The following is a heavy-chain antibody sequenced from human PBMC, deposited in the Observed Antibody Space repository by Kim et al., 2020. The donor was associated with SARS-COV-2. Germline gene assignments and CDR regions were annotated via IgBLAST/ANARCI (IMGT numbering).Heavy chain of an antibody. J-gene: IGHJ4*02. CDR3: MKGGWGWIWDH. Sequence: GGSLRLSCTTSGFTFTGYAMSWVRQAPGKGLEWVSSIDGSDGTTYYVHSVKGRFTISRDNSKNTLYLQMSTLRADDTAVYYCMKGGWGWIWDHWGQGTL. D-gene: IGHD2-2*03. CDR2: IDGSDGTT. V-gene: IGHV3-23*01. CDR1: GFTFTGYA.